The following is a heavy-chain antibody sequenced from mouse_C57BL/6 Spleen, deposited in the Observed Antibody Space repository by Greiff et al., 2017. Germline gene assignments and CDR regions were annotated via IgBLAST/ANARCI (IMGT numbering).Heavy chain of an antibody. Sequence: EVQLQESGEGLVKPGGSLKLSCAASGFTFSSYAMSWVRQTPGKRLEWVGYISSGGDYIYYSDTVKGRFTISRDNSRNTLYLQMSSLKAEDTAMYYCTRDANSFYAMDYWGQGTSVTVSS. J-gene: IGHJ4*01. CDR3: TRDANSFYAMDY. D-gene: IGHD2-12*01. CDR1: GFTFSSYA. V-gene: IGHV5-9-1*02. CDR2: ISSGGDYI.